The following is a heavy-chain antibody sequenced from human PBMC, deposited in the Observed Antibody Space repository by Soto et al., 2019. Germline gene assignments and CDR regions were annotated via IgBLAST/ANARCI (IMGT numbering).Heavy chain of an antibody. CDR1: GFTLRNYA. CDR2: ISSSGGRT. J-gene: IGHJ4*02. Sequence: GGSLRLSCAASGFTLRNYAMSWVRQAPGKGLEWVSTISSSGGRTYYADSVKGRFTISRDNSKTTLYLQMNSLRAEDMAVYYCAKEGHPGLARGNHFDYWGQGTVVTVSS. V-gene: IGHV3-23*01. D-gene: IGHD1-1*01. CDR3: AKEGHPGLARGNHFDY.